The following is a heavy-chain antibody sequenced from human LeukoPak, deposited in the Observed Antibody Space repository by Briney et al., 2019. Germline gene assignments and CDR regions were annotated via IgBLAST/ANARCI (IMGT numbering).Heavy chain of an antibody. CDR2: ITSKAYAGTT. D-gene: IGHD3-22*01. V-gene: IGHV3-49*03. CDR3: TRDSDSSGYYSGYDL. CDR1: GFTFGDYA. Sequence: GGSLRLSCAASGFTFGDYAMSWFRQAPGKGLEWVGFITSKAYAGTTEYAASVKGRFTISRDDSKSIAYLQMNSLNTEDTAVYYCTRDSDSSGYYSGYDLWGQGTLVTVSS. J-gene: IGHJ5*02.